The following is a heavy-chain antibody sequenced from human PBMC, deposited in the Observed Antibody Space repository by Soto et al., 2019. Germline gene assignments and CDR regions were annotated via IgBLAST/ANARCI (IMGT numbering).Heavy chain of an antibody. V-gene: IGHV4-59*01. CDR3: ARGPLSTASSYFFDY. J-gene: IGHJ4*02. CDR1: GGSISTYY. Sequence: SETLSLTCAVSGGSISTYYWSWIRQPPGKGLEWIGYIYYSGTTNYNPSLKTRVTISIDTSKNQFSLKLSSVTAADTAVYYCARGPLSTASSYFFDYWGQGTLVTVSS. CDR2: IYYSGTT.